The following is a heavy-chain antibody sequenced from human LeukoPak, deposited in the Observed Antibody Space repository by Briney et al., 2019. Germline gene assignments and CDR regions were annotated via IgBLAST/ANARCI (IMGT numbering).Heavy chain of an antibody. J-gene: IGHJ6*02. CDR3: ARDFGTTIFGVVKPYYYYGMDV. D-gene: IGHD3-3*01. V-gene: IGHV1-8*01. CDR2: MNPNSGNT. CDR1: GYTFTTYD. Sequence: ASVKVSCKASGYTFTTYDINWVRQATGQGLEWMGWMNPNSGNTGYAPKFQGRVTMTTDTSTSTAYMELRSLRSDDTAVYYCARDFGTTIFGVVKPYYYYGMDVWGQGTTVTVSS.